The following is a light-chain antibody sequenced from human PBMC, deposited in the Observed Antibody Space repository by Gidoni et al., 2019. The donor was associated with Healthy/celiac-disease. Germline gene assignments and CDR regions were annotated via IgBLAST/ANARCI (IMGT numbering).Light chain of an antibody. J-gene: IGLJ3*02. CDR3: QSYDSSLPV. CDR2: GNN. CDR1: SSNIGAGYD. V-gene: IGLV1-40*01. Sequence: QSVLTPPPSVSGAPGQRVTISCTGSSSNIGAGYDVHWYQQLPGTAPKLLIYGNNNRPSGVPDRFAGSKSGTSASLAITGLQAEDEADYYCQSYDSSLPVFGGGTKLTVL.